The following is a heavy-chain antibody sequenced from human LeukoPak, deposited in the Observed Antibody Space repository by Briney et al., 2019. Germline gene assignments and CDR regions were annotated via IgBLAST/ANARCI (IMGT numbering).Heavy chain of an antibody. CDR1: GFTFSDYY. D-gene: IGHD6-19*01. CDR2: ISRSGSTI. V-gene: IGHV3-11*04. J-gene: IGHJ4*02. CDR3: ASRLYSSGSFDY. Sequence: GGSLRLSCAASGFTFSDYYMSWIRQAPGKGLEWVSYISRSGSTIYYADSVKGRFTISRDNAKNSLYLQMNSLRAEDTAVHYCASRLYSSGSFDYWGQGTLVTVSS.